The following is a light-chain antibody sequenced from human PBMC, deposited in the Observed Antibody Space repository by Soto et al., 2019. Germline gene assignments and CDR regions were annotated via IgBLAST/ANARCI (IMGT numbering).Light chain of an antibody. CDR2: AAS. J-gene: IGKJ2*01. CDR1: QGISSY. CDR3: QQLNSYQYT. Sequence: DIQLTQSPSFLSASVGDRVTITCRASQGISSYLAWYQQKPGKAPKLLIYAASTLQSRVPSRFSGSGSGTEFTLTISSLQPEDFATYYCQQLNSYQYTFGQGTKLEIK. V-gene: IGKV1-9*01.